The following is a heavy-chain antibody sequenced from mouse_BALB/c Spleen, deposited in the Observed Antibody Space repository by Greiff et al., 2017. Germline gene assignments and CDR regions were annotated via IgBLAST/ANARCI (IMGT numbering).Heavy chain of an antibody. CDR2: IYPGSGNT. CDR3: AKYNVDYFDY. D-gene: IGHD5-1-1*01. J-gene: IGHJ2*01. V-gene: IGHV1-84*02. Sequence: QVQLKESGPELVKPGASVKISCKASGYTFTDYYINWVKQKPGPGLEWIGWIYPGSGNTKYNEKFKGKATVTVDTSSSTAYMQLSSLTSEDTAVFFCAKYNVDYFDYWGQGTTLTVSS. CDR1: GYTFTDYY.